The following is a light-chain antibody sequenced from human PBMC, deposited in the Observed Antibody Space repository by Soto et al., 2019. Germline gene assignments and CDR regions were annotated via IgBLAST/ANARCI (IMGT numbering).Light chain of an antibody. CDR1: QGISNF. Sequence: DIQMTQSPSSLSASVGDRVTITCRASQGISNFLAWYQQKPGKVPKLLIYAASTLQSGVPSRFSGSGSGTDCTLTITSLQPEDVATYYCQKYNSAPWTFGQGTKVEIK. CDR3: QKYNSAPWT. V-gene: IGKV1-27*01. J-gene: IGKJ1*01. CDR2: AAS.